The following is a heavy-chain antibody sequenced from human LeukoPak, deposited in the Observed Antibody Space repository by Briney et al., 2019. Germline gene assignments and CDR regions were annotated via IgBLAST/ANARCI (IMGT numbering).Heavy chain of an antibody. J-gene: IGHJ2*01. D-gene: IGHD6-13*01. Sequence: SETLSLTCTVSGGSISRYYWSWIRQPPGKGLEWIGYKDYSGSTNYNRSLKSRVTISVDTSKNQFSLKLSSVTAADTAVYYCARVYYRSSYDYWYFDLWGRGTLVTVSS. CDR2: KDYSGST. CDR3: ARVYYRSSYDYWYFDL. CDR1: GGSISRYY. V-gene: IGHV4-59*01.